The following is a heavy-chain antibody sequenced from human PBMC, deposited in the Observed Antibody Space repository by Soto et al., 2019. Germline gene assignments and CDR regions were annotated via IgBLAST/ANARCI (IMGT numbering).Heavy chain of an antibody. Sequence: PSETLSLTCTVSGGSISSSSYYWGWIRQPPGKGLEWIGSIYYSGSTYYNPSLKSRVTISVDTSKNQFSLKLSSVTAADTAVYYCARHFGGQGYCSGGSCLPTDAFDIWGQGTMVTVSS. V-gene: IGHV4-39*01. CDR2: IYYSGST. J-gene: IGHJ3*02. D-gene: IGHD2-15*01. CDR1: GGSISSSSYY. CDR3: ARHFGGQGYCSGGSCLPTDAFDI.